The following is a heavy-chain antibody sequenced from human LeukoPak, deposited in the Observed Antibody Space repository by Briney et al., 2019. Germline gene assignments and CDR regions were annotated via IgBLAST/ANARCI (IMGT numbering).Heavy chain of an antibody. V-gene: IGHV1-24*01. CDR1: GYTLTELS. CDR2: FDPEDGET. Sequence: ASVKVSCKVSGYTLTELSMHWVRQAPGKGLEWMGGFDPEDGETIYAQKFQGRVTMTEDTSTGTAYMELSSLRSEDTAVYYCATVEGGNTLFDYWGQGTLVTVSS. CDR3: ATVEGGNTLFDY. D-gene: IGHD4-23*01. J-gene: IGHJ4*02.